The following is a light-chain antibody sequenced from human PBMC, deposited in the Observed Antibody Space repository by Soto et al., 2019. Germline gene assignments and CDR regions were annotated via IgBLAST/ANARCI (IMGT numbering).Light chain of an antibody. CDR1: SGHSSYI. CDR2: LEGSGSY. CDR3: ETWDSHPV. Sequence: QPVLTQSSSASASLGSSVKLTCTLSSGHSSYIIAWHQQQPGKAPRYLMKLEGSGSYNKGSGVPDRFSGSSSGADRYLTISNLQSEDEADYYCETWDSHPVFGGGTKVTVL. V-gene: IGLV4-60*03. J-gene: IGLJ2*01.